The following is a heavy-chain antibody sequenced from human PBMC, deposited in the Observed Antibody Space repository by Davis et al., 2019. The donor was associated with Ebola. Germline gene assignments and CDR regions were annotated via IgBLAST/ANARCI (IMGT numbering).Heavy chain of an antibody. D-gene: IGHD1-26*01. V-gene: IGHV3-23*01. Sequence: GESLKISCADSVITFSSYAMTWVRQAPGKGLEWVSAISGSGGSTYYADSVKGRFTISRDNSKKTLYLQMNSLRAEDTALYSCAKNSGRGTFDCWGQGTLVTVSS. J-gene: IGHJ4*02. CDR2: ISGSGGST. CDR1: VITFSSYA. CDR3: AKNSGRGTFDC.